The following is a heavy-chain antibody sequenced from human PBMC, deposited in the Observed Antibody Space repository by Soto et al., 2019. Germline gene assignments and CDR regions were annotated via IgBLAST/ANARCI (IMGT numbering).Heavy chain of an antibody. Sequence: PSETLSLTCTVSGGSISSSSYYWGWIRHPPGKGLEWIGSIYYSGSTYYNPSLKSRVTISVDTSKNQFSLKLSSVTAADTAVYYCASFVVAAAAGVYYGMDVWGQGTTVTVSS. CDR2: IYYSGST. V-gene: IGHV4-39*01. CDR3: ASFVVAAAAGVYYGMDV. D-gene: IGHD6-13*01. CDR1: GGSISSSSYY. J-gene: IGHJ6*02.